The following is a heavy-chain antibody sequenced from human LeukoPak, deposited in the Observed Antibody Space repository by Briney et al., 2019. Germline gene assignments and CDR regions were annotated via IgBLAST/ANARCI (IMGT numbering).Heavy chain of an antibody. Sequence: GGSLRLSCVASGFTVSSNYMSWVRQAPGKGLEWVSVYSAGNTYYADSVKGRFTISRHNSENTLYLHMNSLRVEDTAVYFCARGGTPGYSSGRIDYRGQGTLVTVSS. J-gene: IGHJ4*02. CDR3: ARGGTPGYSSGRIDY. CDR1: GFTVSSNY. V-gene: IGHV3-53*04. CDR2: YSAGNT. D-gene: IGHD6-19*01.